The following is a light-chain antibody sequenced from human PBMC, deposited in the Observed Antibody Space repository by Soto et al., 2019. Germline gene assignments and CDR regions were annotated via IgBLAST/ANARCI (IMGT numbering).Light chain of an antibody. CDR1: SSDVGSYNL. V-gene: IGLV2-23*01. J-gene: IGLJ3*02. CDR2: EGS. CDR3: CSYAGSSTLV. Sequence: QSALTQPASVSGSPGQSITIACTGTSSDVGSYNLVSWYQQYPGKAPKMMIYEGSKRPSGVSDRFSGSKSGNTASLTISGLQPEDEADYYCCSYAGSSTLVFGGGTQLTVL.